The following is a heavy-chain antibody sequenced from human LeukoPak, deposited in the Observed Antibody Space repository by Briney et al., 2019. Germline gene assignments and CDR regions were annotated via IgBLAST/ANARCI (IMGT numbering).Heavy chain of an antibody. CDR1: GFTFSSYG. CDR3: TKSGSSSWYSDY. J-gene: IGHJ4*02. V-gene: IGHV3-30*18. Sequence: GRSLRLSCAASGFTFSSYGMHWVRQAPGKGLEWVAVISYDGSNKYYADSVKGRFTVSRDNSKNTLYLQMNSLRAEDTAVYYCTKSGSSSWYSDYWGQGTLVTVSS. CDR2: ISYDGSNK. D-gene: IGHD6-13*01.